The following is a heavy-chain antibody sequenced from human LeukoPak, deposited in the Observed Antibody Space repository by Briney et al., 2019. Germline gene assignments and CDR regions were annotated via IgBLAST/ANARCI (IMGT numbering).Heavy chain of an antibody. J-gene: IGHJ5*02. V-gene: IGHV3-30*03. D-gene: IGHD4-17*01. CDR3: ARPPYGDYVTWFDP. Sequence: GGSLRLSCAASGFTFSSYGMHWVRQAPGKGLEWVAVISYDGSNKYYADSVKGRFTISRDNSKNTLYLQMNSLRAEDTAVYYCARPPYGDYVTWFDPWGQGTLVTVSS. CDR1: GFTFSSYG. CDR2: ISYDGSNK.